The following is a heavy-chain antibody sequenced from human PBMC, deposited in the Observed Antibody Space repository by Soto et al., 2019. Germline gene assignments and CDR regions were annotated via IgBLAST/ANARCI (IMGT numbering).Heavy chain of an antibody. V-gene: IGHV1-2*04. CDR3: ARGPGWEPGLSTFYAMGV. J-gene: IGHJ6*02. D-gene: IGHD1-26*01. Sequence: ASVKVSCKASGYTFTGYYMRWVRQAPGQGLEWMGWINPNSGGTNYAQKFQGWVTISRDNAKNSLHLQMNSLRVDDTAVYFCARGPGWEPGLSTFYAMGVWGQGTTVTVSS. CDR1: GYTFTGYY. CDR2: INPNSGGT.